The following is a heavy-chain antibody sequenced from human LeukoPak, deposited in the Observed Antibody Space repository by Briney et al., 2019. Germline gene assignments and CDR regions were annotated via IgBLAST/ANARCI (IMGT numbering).Heavy chain of an antibody. CDR3: ARGRTTVGYY. Sequence: QSSETLSLTCAVYGGSFSGYYWSWIRRPPGKGLEWIGEINHSGSTNYNPSLKSRVTISVDTSKNQFSLKLSSVTAADTAVYYCARGRTTVGYYWGQGTLVTVSS. CDR2: INHSGST. CDR1: GGSFSGYY. J-gene: IGHJ4*02. D-gene: IGHD4-11*01. V-gene: IGHV4-34*01.